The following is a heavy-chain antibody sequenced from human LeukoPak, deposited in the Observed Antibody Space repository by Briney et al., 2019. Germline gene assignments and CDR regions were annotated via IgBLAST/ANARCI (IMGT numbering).Heavy chain of an antibody. CDR1: GDFISRYY. D-gene: IGHD3-22*01. Sequence: SETLSLTCFVSGDFISRYYWSWIRQPPGKGLEWIGYIYYSGSTNYNPSLKSRVTVSLDASKTQFSLKLSSVTAADTAVYYCARVDYDSGGSYMRFDPWGQGSLVTVSS. J-gene: IGHJ5*02. V-gene: IGHV4-59*13. CDR2: IYYSGST. CDR3: ARVDYDSGGSYMRFDP.